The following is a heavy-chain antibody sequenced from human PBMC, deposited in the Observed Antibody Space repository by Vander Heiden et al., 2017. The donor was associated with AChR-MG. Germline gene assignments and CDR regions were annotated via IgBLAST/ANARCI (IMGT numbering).Heavy chain of an antibody. CDR3: AKNGYYYDSSGYYSFDY. Sequence: EVQLLESGGGLVQPGGSLRLPCAASGVTFSSYAMGWVRQAPGKGLEWVSAISGSGGSTYYADSVKGRFTISRDNSKNTLYLQMNSLRAEDTAVYYCAKNGYYYDSSGYYSFDYWGQGTLVTVSS. CDR2: ISGSGGST. CDR1: GVTFSSYA. D-gene: IGHD3-22*01. V-gene: IGHV3-23*01. J-gene: IGHJ4*02.